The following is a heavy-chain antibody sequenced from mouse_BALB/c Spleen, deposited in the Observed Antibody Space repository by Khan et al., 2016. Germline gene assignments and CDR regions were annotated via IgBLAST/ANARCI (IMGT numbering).Heavy chain of an antibody. CDR2: ISYSGST. V-gene: IGHV3-2*02. J-gene: IGHJ2*01. CDR3: ARGYGNLDY. D-gene: IGHD2-1*01. Sequence: EVKLLESGPGLVKPSQSLSLTCTVTGYSITSDYAWNWIRQFPGNKLEWMGYISYSGSTSYNPSLKSRISITRDTSKNQFFLQLNSVTTEDTATYYCARGYGNLDYWGQGTTPTVSS. CDR1: GYSITSDYA.